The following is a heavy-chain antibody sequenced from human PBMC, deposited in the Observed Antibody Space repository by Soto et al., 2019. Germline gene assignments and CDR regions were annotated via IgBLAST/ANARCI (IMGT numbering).Heavy chain of an antibody. CDR3: VRDAWQQSTGDV. Sequence: SVKVSCKASGYTFVSHGISWVRQAPGQVFEWMGWISADNDNGNSAQKFQDRVTVTIETSTNTAYMELRNLTSDDTALYYCVRDAWQQSTGDVWGQGTLVTVYS. V-gene: IGHV1-18*01. CDR1: GYTFVSHG. J-gene: IGHJ4*02. CDR2: ISADNDNG. D-gene: IGHD2-21*01.